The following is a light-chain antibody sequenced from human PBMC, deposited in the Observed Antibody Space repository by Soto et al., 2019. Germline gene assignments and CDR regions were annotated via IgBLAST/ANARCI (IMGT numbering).Light chain of an antibody. Sequence: EIVMTQSPASLSVSPRETATLSCRASQSINRYLAWYQQKPGQAPRLLIYDTSTRATGIPARFSGSGSGTEFTLTISSLQSEDFAVYYCQQYNNWPPITFGQGTRLEIK. CDR1: QSINRY. CDR3: QQYNNWPPIT. CDR2: DTS. V-gene: IGKV3-15*01. J-gene: IGKJ5*01.